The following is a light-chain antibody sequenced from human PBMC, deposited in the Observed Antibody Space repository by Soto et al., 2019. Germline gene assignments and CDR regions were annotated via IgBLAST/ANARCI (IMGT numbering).Light chain of an antibody. Sequence: QSMLAPRASVSGSPGQSITIPCTGTSGDVGGYNLVSWYQQHPGKAPKLMIYEVTERPSGVSNRFSGSKSGNTASLTISGLQPDDEADYYCCSYAGNSEVFGTGTKVTVL. CDR2: EVT. V-gene: IGLV2-23*02. CDR1: SGDVGGYNL. J-gene: IGLJ1*01. CDR3: CSYAGNSEV.